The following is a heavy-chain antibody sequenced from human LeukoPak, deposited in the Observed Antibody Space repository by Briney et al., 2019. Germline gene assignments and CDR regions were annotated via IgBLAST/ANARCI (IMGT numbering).Heavy chain of an antibody. CDR1: GGTFSSYA. CDR3: ARLQEVDIVVVPAAIEGDAFDI. V-gene: IGHV1-69*13. D-gene: IGHD2-2*03. J-gene: IGHJ3*02. Sequence: ASVKVSCKASGGTFSSYAISWVRQAPGQGLEWMGGIIPIFGTANYAQKFQGRVTITADESTSTAYMELSSLRSEDTAVYYCARLQEVDIVVVPAAIEGDAFDIWGQGTMVTVSS. CDR2: IIPIFGTA.